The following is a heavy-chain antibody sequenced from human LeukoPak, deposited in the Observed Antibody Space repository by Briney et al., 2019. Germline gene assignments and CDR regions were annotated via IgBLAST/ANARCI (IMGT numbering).Heavy chain of an antibody. V-gene: IGHV3-23*01. D-gene: IGHD2-2*02. CDR2: ISSSGGST. Sequence: GGSLRLSCAASGFTFSSYAMSWVRQAPGKGLEWVSAISSSGGSTYYADSVKGRLTISRDNSKNTLYLQMNSLRAEDTAVYYCAKAGYCSSTSCYRNHGMDVWGQGTTVTVFS. J-gene: IGHJ6*02. CDR3: AKAGYCSSTSCYRNHGMDV. CDR1: GFTFSSYA.